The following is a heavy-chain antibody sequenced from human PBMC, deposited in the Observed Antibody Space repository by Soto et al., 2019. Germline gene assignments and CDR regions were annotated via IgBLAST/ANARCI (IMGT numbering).Heavy chain of an antibody. CDR3: ARVTTSHYYGMDV. J-gene: IGHJ6*02. V-gene: IGHV3-33*01. CDR2: IWYDGSNK. Sequence: QVQLVESGGGVVQPGRSLRLSCAASGFTFSSYGMHWVRQAPGKGLEWVAVIWYDGSNKYYADSVKGRFTISRDNSKNTLYLQMNSLRAEDTAVYYCARVTTSHYYGMDVWAKGPRSPSP. CDR1: GFTFSSYG. D-gene: IGHD3-22*01.